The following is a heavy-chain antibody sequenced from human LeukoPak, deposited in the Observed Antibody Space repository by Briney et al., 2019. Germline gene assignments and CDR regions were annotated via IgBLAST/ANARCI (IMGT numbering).Heavy chain of an antibody. D-gene: IGHD3-10*01. CDR1: GFTFYDYA. V-gene: IGHV3-9*01. Sequence: GGSLRLSCAVSGFTFYDYAMHWVRQAPGKGREWVSGISWNSGSIGYADSVKGRFTISRDNAKNSLYLQMNSLRAEDTALYYCAKDIDSNGRGYFDYWGQGTLVTVSS. CDR2: ISWNSGSI. J-gene: IGHJ4*02. CDR3: AKDIDSNGRGYFDY.